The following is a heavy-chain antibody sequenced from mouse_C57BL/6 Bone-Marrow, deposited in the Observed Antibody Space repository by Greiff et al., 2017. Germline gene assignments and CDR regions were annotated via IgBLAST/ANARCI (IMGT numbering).Heavy chain of an antibody. V-gene: IGHV1-7*01. CDR3: AKSRSTVVAIYWYFDV. Sequence: QVQLKQSGAELAKPGASVKLSCKASGYTFTSYWMHWVKQRPGQGLEWIGYINPSSGYTKYNQKFKDKDTLTADKSSSTAYMQLSSLTYEDSAVYYCAKSRSTVVAIYWYFDVWGTGTTVTVSS. CDR1: GYTFTSYW. J-gene: IGHJ1*03. D-gene: IGHD1-1*01. CDR2: INPSSGYT.